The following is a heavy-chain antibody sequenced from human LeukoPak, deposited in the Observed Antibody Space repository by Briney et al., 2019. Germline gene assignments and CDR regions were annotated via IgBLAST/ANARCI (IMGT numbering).Heavy chain of an antibody. CDR3: ARHSSGWYGASDYYYMDV. CDR2: IYYSGST. Sequence: SETLSLTCTVSGGSISSYYWSWIRQPPGKGLEWIGYIYYSGSTNYNPSLKSRVTISVDTSKNQFSLKLSSVTAADTAVYYCARHSSGWYGASDYYYMDVWGKGTTVTVSS. V-gene: IGHV4-59*01. J-gene: IGHJ6*03. D-gene: IGHD6-19*01. CDR1: GGSISSYY.